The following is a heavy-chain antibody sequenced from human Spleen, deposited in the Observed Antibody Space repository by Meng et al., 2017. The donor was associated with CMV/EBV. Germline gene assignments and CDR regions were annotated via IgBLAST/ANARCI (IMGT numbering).Heavy chain of an antibody. CDR3: AKDEATERILEWLLNS. CDR1: GFTFSSYA. V-gene: IGHV3-23*01. CDR2: ISSSGSTT. J-gene: IGHJ4*02. D-gene: IGHD3-3*01. Sequence: GGSLRLSCAASGFTFSSYAMSWVRQAPGKGLEWVSVISSSGSTTKYADSVKGRFTISRDNSKNTLYLQLNSLRAEDTAVYYCAKDEATERILEWLLNSWGQGTLVTVSS.